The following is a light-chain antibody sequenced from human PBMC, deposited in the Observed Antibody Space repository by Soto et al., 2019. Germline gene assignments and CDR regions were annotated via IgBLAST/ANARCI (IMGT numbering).Light chain of an antibody. CDR2: HTS. J-gene: IGKJ1*01. Sequence: ETVLTQSPGTLSLSPGERATLSCRASQSVGGSLAWYQQRPGQAPRLLVYHTSNRATGIPDRFSASGSGTDSTFTISRLEPEDFAVYYCQQYESSPRTFGQGTKVEVK. CDR1: QSVGGS. V-gene: IGKV3-20*01. CDR3: QQYESSPRT.